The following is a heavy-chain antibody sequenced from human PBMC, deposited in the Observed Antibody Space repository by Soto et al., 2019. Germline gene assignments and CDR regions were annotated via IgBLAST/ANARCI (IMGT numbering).Heavy chain of an antibody. J-gene: IGHJ4*02. CDR1: GFTFSSYA. D-gene: IGHD3-9*01. V-gene: IGHV3-23*01. CDR3: AKDFEYYDILTGPFDY. CDR2: ISGSGGST. Sequence: EVQLLESGGGLVQPGGSLRLSCAASGFTFSSYAMSWVRQAPGKGLEWVSAISGSGGSTYYADSVKGRFTISRHNSKNTLYLQMNSLRAEDTAVYYCAKDFEYYDILTGPFDYWGQGTLVTVSS.